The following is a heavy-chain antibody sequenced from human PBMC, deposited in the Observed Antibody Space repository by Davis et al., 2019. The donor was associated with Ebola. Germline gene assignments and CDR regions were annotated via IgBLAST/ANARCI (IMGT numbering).Heavy chain of an antibody. Sequence: GESLKISCVVSGFTFTRHAMSWVRQAPGKGPEWLSGISSSGASTYYTDSAKGRFTVSRDNSKNTLYLQMNSLRAEDTAVYYCARVYYDFWSGYPSGGLDYWGQGTLVTVSS. J-gene: IGHJ4*02. CDR1: GFTFTRHA. CDR3: ARVYYDFWSGYPSGGLDY. V-gene: IGHV3-23*01. CDR2: ISSSGAST. D-gene: IGHD3-3*01.